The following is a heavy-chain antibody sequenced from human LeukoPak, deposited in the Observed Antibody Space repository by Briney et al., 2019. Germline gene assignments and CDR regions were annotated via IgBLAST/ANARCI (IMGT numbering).Heavy chain of an antibody. Sequence: ASVKVSCKASGYTFTGYYLHWVRQAPGQGLEWMGWINPNSGNTNYAQKFQGRVTMTRDTSISTAYMELSRLRSDDTAVYYCSRGGGIRSGYSYDAFDIWGQGTMVTVSS. V-gene: IGHV1-2*02. CDR2: INPNSGNT. D-gene: IGHD3-3*01. CDR1: GYTFTGYY. CDR3: SRGGGIRSGYSYDAFDI. J-gene: IGHJ3*02.